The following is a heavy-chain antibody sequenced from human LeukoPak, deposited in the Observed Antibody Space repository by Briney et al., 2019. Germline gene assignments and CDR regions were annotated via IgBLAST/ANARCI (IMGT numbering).Heavy chain of an antibody. CDR2: ISGSGNGEGVL. Sequence: GGSLRLSCAASGLTFRTYAITWVRQAPGKGLEWVSTISGSGNGEGVLSYGDSVKGRFTISRDNSMKTVFLQMNSLRAEDTAVYFCAKELYTTSDFYYGIDVWGQGTTVTVS. D-gene: IGHD1-1*01. V-gene: IGHV3-23*01. CDR3: AKELYTTSDFYYGIDV. CDR1: GLTFRTYA. J-gene: IGHJ6*02.